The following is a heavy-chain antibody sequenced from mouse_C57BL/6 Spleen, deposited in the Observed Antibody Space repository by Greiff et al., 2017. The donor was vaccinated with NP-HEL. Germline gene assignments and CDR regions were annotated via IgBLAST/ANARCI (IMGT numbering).Heavy chain of an antibody. CDR3: ATDSSGPAWFAY. CDR2: IHPNSGST. CDR1: GYTFTSYW. Sequence: QVQLQQPGAELVKPGASVKLSCKASGYTFTSYWMHWVKQRPGQGLEWIGTIHPNSGSTNYNEKFKSKATLTVDKSSSTAYMQLSSLTSEDSAVYYCATDSSGPAWFAYWGQGTLVTVSA. V-gene: IGHV1-64*01. J-gene: IGHJ3*01. D-gene: IGHD3-2*02.